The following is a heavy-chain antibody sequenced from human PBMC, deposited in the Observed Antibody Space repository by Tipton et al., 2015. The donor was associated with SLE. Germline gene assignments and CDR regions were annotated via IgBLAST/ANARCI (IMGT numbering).Heavy chain of an antibody. CDR3: AKVPGDWSSLDI. Sequence: SLRLSCAASGFTFSNYAMSWVRQAPGKGLEWVSSISGSGGSTYYADSVRGRFTISRDNSKNTVYLQMNSLSIEDTALYYCAKVPGDWSSLDIWGQGTMVTVSS. V-gene: IGHV3-23*01. D-gene: IGHD2-2*03. CDR2: ISGSGGST. J-gene: IGHJ3*02. CDR1: GFTFSNYA.